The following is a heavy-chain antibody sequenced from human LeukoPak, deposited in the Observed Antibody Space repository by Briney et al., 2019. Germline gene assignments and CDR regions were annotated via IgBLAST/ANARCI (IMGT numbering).Heavy chain of an antibody. CDR2: IYHSGST. J-gene: IGHJ4*02. CDR3: ARETEGHDYGDYFDY. V-gene: IGHV4-39*07. D-gene: IGHD4-17*01. Sequence: SETLSLTCTVSGGSISSSNFYWGWIRQPPGKGLEWIGEIYHSGSTNYNPSLKSRVTISVDKSKNQFSLKLSSVTAADTAVYYCARETEGHDYGDYFDYWGQGTLVTVSS. CDR1: GGSISSSNFY.